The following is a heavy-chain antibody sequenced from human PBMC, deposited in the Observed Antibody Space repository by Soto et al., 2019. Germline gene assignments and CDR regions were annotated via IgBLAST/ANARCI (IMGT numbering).Heavy chain of an antibody. D-gene: IGHD3-22*01. CDR3: ARCYDSSGYYNYYYGMDV. CDR1: GGSFSSNA. V-gene: IGHV1-69*13. CDR2: IIPIFGTA. J-gene: IGHJ6*02. Sequence: TSVKLSCEDCGGSFSSNAISWVRQAPGQGLEWMGGIIPIFGTANYAQKFQGRVTITADESTSTAYMELSSLRSEDTAVYYCARCYDSSGYYNYYYGMDVWGQGTTVTVSS.